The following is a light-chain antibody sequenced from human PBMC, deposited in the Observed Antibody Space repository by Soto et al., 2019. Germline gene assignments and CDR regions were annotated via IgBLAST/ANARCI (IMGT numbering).Light chain of an antibody. V-gene: IGKV1-39*01. J-gene: IGKJ1*01. CDR2: AAS. CDR3: QQTYSAPPT. CDR1: QIISTY. Sequence: DIQMTQSPSSLSASVGDRVTITCRASQIISTYLNWYQQRAGLAPRLLIYAASSLKSGVPSRFSGSGSGTDFTLTISSLQPEDFATYFCQQTYSAPPTFGQGTKVEIK.